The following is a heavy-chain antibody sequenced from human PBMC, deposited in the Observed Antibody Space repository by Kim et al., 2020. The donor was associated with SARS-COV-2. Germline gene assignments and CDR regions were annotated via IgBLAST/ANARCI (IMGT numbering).Heavy chain of an antibody. V-gene: IGHV5-51*01. Sequence: YRPSFQGQVTISADKSISTAYLQWSSLKASDTAMYYCARRTLSRFYYFDYWGQGTLVTVSS. CDR3: ARRTLSRFYYFDY. J-gene: IGHJ4*02. D-gene: IGHD3-16*01.